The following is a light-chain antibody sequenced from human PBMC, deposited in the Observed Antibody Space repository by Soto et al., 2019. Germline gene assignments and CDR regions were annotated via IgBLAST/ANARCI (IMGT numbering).Light chain of an antibody. CDR3: SSYTSSSTL. CDR2: EVS. V-gene: IGLV2-14*01. Sequence: LTQPASVSGSPGQSITISCTGTSSDVGSYNYVSWYQQHPGKAPKLMIYEVSDRPSGISSRFSGSKSGNTASLTISGLQTEDEADYYCSSYTSSSTLFGTGTKGTVL. CDR1: SSDVGSYNY. J-gene: IGLJ1*01.